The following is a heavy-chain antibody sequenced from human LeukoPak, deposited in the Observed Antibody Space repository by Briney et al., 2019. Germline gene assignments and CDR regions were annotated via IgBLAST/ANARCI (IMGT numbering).Heavy chain of an antibody. CDR3: ARAGSSGWPYYYYYGMDV. J-gene: IGHJ6*02. Sequence: GASVKVSCKASGYTFTSYYMHWVRQAPGQGLEWMGIINPSGGSTSYAQKFQGRVTMTRDTSTSTVYMELSSLRSEDTAVYYCARAGSSGWPYYYYYGMDVWGQGTTVTVSS. V-gene: IGHV1-46*01. CDR2: INPSGGST. D-gene: IGHD6-19*01. CDR1: GYTFTSYY.